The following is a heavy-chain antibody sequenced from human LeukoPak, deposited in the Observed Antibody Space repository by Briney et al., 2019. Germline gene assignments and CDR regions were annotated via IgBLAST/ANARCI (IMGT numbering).Heavy chain of an antibody. J-gene: IGHJ4*02. V-gene: IGHV3-66*01. D-gene: IGHD6-13*01. Sequence: GGSLRLSCAASGFTVSSKYMSWVRQAPGKGLEWVSVIYSDGSTYYADSVRGRFTISRDNSKNMIYLEMNSLRAEDTAVYYCAKVDRGIAGDWGQGTLVTVSS. CDR3: AKVDRGIAGD. CDR1: GFTVSSKY. CDR2: IYSDGST.